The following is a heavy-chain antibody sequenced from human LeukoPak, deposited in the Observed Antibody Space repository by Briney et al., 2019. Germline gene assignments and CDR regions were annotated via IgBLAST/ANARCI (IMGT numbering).Heavy chain of an antibody. Sequence: PGGSLRLSCAASAFTFSSYGMHWVRQAPGKGLEWVAFIRYDGSNKYYADSVKGRFTISRDNSKNTLYLQMNSLRAEDTAVYYCARSLTMVRGYDYWGQGTLVTVSS. CDR3: ARSLTMVRGYDY. D-gene: IGHD3-10*01. J-gene: IGHJ4*02. CDR2: IRYDGSNK. CDR1: AFTFSSYG. V-gene: IGHV3-30*02.